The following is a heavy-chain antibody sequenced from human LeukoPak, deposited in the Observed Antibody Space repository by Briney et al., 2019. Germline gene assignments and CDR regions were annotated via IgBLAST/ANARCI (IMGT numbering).Heavy chain of an antibody. CDR2: IWYDGSNK. CDR1: GFTFSYHG. J-gene: IGHJ6*02. D-gene: IGHD6-19*01. Sequence: PGGSLRLSCAASGFTFSYHGMQWVRQAPGKGLEWEADIWYDGSNKYYADSVKGRFTISRDNSKSTLYLQMNSLRTEDTAVYYCARDHGSGSPPYGMDVWGQGTTVTVSS. V-gene: IGHV3-33*01. CDR3: ARDHGSGSPPYGMDV.